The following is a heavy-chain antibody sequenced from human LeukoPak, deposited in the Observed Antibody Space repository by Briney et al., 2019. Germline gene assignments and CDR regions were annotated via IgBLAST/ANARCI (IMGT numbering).Heavy chain of an antibody. J-gene: IGHJ6*03. CDR2: IYYSGST. CDR1: GGSISSSSYY. D-gene: IGHD2-15*01. CDR3: ASEYSPNYYYYYMDV. Sequence: PSETLSLTCTVSGGSISSSSYYWGWIRQPPWKGLEWIGSIYYSGSTYYNPSLKSRVTISVDTSKNQFSLKLSSVTAADTAVYYCASEYSPNYYYYYMDVWGKGTTVTVSS. V-gene: IGHV4-39*01.